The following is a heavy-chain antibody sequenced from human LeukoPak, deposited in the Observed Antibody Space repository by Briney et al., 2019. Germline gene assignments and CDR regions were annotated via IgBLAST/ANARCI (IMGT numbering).Heavy chain of an antibody. Sequence: GGSLTLSCAASGFTFSSYAMSWVRQAPGKGLEWVSAISGSGGSTYYADSVKGRFTISRDNSKNTLYLQMNSLRAEDTAVYYCAKVSKATRGSDEDYWGQGTLVTVSS. CDR3: AKVSKATRGSDEDY. V-gene: IGHV3-23*01. CDR1: GFTFSSYA. D-gene: IGHD6-19*01. J-gene: IGHJ4*02. CDR2: ISGSGGST.